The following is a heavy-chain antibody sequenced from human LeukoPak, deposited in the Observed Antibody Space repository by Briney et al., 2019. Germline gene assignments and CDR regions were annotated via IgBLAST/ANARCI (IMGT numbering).Heavy chain of an antibody. J-gene: IGHJ4*02. CDR2: IRYDGSNK. CDR1: GFTFGSYG. V-gene: IGHV3-30*02. CDR3: APTRGYFDY. Sequence: GGSLRLSCAADGFTFGSYGMHWVRPAQGKGLEWVAFIRYDGSNKYYADSVKGRFTISRDNSKNTLYLQMNSLRAEDTAVYYCAPTRGYFDYWGQGTLVTVSS.